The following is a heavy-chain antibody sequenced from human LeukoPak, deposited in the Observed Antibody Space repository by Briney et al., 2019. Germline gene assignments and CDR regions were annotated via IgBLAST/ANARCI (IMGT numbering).Heavy chain of an antibody. J-gene: IGHJ3*02. CDR2: ISGSGGST. CDR3: ATPTTVTTDI. D-gene: IGHD4-17*01. Sequence: GGSLRLSCAASGFTFSRYGMSWVRQAPGKGLEWVSAISGSGGSTYYTDSVKGRFTISRDNSKNTLYLQINSLRAEDTAVYYCATPTTVTTDIWGQGTMVTVSS. CDR1: GFTFSRYG. V-gene: IGHV3-23*01.